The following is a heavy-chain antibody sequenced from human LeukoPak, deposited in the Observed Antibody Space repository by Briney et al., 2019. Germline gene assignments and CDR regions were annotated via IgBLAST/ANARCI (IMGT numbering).Heavy chain of an antibody. CDR1: GFTFSSYS. D-gene: IGHD3-3*01. Sequence: PGGSLRLFCAASGFTFSSYSMNWARQAPGRGLEWVSSISSGSSYIYYAYSVEGPFTIARDNAKNSLYLQMNSLRAEDTAVYYGARDSEWLSKNFDSWGQGTLVTVSS. J-gene: IGHJ4*02. CDR2: ISSGSSYI. V-gene: IGHV3-21*01. CDR3: ARDSEWLSKNFDS.